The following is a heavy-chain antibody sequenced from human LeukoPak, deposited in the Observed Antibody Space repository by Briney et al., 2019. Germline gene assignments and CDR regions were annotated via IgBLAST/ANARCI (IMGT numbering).Heavy chain of an antibody. D-gene: IGHD6-19*01. CDR2: ISYDGSNK. J-gene: IGHJ4*02. Sequence: GGSLRLSCAASGFTFSSYGMHWVRQAPGKGLEWVAVISYDGSNKYYADSVKGRFTISRDNSKNTLYLQMNSLRAEDTAVYYCAKVSGYSSGWNYFYFDYWGQGTLVTVSS. CDR3: AKVSGYSSGWNYFYFDY. V-gene: IGHV3-30*18. CDR1: GFTFSSYG.